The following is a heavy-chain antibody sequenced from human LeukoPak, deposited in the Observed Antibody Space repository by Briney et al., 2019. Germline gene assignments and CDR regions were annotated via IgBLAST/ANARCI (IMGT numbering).Heavy chain of an antibody. D-gene: IGHD2-15*01. V-gene: IGHV1-2*02. CDR3: ARPKEAATTFRAFDI. J-gene: IGHJ3*02. Sequence: GASVKESCKASGYTFTGYYMHWVRQAPGQGLEWMGWINPNSGGTNYAQKFQGRLTMTRDTSISTAYMELSSLRSDDTAVYYCARPKEAATTFRAFDIWGQGTMVTVSS. CDR2: INPNSGGT. CDR1: GYTFTGYY.